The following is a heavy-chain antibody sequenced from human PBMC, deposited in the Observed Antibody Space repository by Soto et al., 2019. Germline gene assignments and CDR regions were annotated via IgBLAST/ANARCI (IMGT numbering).Heavy chain of an antibody. J-gene: IGHJ4*02. CDR1: GFTFSSYG. D-gene: IGHD2-15*01. Sequence: QVQLVESGGGVVQPGRSLRLSCAGSGFTFSSYGMHWVRQAPGKGLERVAVISYSGSNKYYADSVKGRLTISRDNSKNTLYLQMNSLRAEDTAVYYCAKERDIVLVVAPLDYWGQGTLVTVSS. CDR2: ISYSGSNK. CDR3: AKERDIVLVVAPLDY. V-gene: IGHV3-30*18.